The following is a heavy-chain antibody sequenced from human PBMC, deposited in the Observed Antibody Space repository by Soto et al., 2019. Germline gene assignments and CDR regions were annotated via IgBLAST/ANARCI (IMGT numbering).Heavy chain of an antibody. Sequence: QVQLQESGPGLVKPSGTLSLTCAVSGGSISTNNWWSWVRQPPGKGLEWIGEIYHTGGTNYNPSLTSRGAMSVDKSKNQFSLNLNSVTAADTAVYYCAREKGVGTYMGCDYWGQGTLVTVSS. J-gene: IGHJ4*02. CDR2: IYHTGGT. CDR3: AREKGVGTYMGCDY. D-gene: IGHD3-10*01. V-gene: IGHV4-4*02. CDR1: GGSISTNNW.